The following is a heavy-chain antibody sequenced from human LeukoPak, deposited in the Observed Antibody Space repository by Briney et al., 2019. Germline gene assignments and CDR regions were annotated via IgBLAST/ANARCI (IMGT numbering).Heavy chain of an antibody. CDR3: ARGVGGQSFDY. D-gene: IGHD3-16*01. CDR1: GFTFSSYS. J-gene: IGHJ4*02. V-gene: IGHV3-48*01. Sequence: GGSLRPSCAASGFTFSSYSMNWVRQAPGKGLEWVSYISRSSSTIYYADSVKGRFTISRDNAKNSLYLQMNSLRAEDTAVYYCARGVGGQSFDYWGQGTLVTVSS. CDR2: ISRSSSTI.